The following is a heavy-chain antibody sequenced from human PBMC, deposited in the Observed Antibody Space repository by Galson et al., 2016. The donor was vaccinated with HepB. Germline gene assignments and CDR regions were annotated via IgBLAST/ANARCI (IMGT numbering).Heavy chain of an antibody. D-gene: IGHD6-13*01. CDR2: ITNSGHTP. J-gene: IGHJ4*02. CDR1: GFTFYTFA. CDR3: VKEIAAPGRPFES. V-gene: IGHV3-23*01. Sequence: SLRLSCAASGFTFYTFAMNWVRQAPGRGLEWVSGITNSGHTPYYAESVKGRFTISRDNSMNILSLQMDSLRAEDTGIYYCVKEIAAPGRPFESWGQGTLVTVSS.